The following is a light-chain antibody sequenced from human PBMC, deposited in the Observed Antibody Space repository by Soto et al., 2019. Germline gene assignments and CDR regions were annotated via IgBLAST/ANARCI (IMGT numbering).Light chain of an antibody. J-gene: IGLJ1*01. CDR2: EVS. Sequence: QSALTQPASVSGSPGQSITISCTGTSSDVGGYNYVSWYQQHPGKAPKLMIYEVSNRPSGVSNRFSGSKSGNTASLTISGLQAEDEAEYYCSAYTSSSTPHVFGTGTKLTVL. V-gene: IGLV2-14*01. CDR1: SSDVGGYNY. CDR3: SAYTSSSTPHV.